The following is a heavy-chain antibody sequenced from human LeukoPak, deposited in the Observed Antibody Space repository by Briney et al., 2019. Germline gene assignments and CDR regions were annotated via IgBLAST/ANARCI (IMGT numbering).Heavy chain of an antibody. D-gene: IGHD5-12*01. V-gene: IGHV3-33*01. Sequence: PGGSLRLSCAASGFTFSSYGMHWVRQAPGKGLEWVAVIWYDGSNKYYADSVKGRFTISRDNSKNTLYLQMNSLRAEDTAVYYCARDLVTTITYYGMDVWGQGTTVTVSS. CDR2: IWYDGSNK. CDR3: ARDLVTTITYYGMDV. CDR1: GFTFSSYG. J-gene: IGHJ6*02.